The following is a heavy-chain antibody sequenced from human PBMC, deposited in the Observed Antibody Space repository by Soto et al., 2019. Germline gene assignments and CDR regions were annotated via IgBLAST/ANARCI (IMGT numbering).Heavy chain of an antibody. D-gene: IGHD2-15*01. CDR2: IYYSGST. V-gene: IGHV4-34*01. Sequence: SETLSLTCAVYGGSFSGYYWSWIRQPPGKGLEWIGSIYYSGSTYYNPSLKSRVTISVDTSKNQFSLKLSSVTAADTAVYYCARLLRHNYYGMDVWGQGTTVTV. J-gene: IGHJ6*02. CDR1: GGSFSGYY. CDR3: ARLLRHNYYGMDV.